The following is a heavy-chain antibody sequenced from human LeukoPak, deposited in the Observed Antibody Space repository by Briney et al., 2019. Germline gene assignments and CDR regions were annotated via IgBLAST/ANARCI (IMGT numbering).Heavy chain of an antibody. CDR3: ARDWAGGPHDH. Sequence: GGSLRLSCAASGFTFSDYYMSWIRQAPGKGLEWVSYISSSGNNIYYADSVKGRFIISRDNARNALYLQMHSLRDEDTAVYYCARDWAGGPHDHWGQGTLVTVAS. J-gene: IGHJ4*02. CDR1: GFTFSDYY. CDR2: ISSSGNNI. V-gene: IGHV3-11*04. D-gene: IGHD3-10*01.